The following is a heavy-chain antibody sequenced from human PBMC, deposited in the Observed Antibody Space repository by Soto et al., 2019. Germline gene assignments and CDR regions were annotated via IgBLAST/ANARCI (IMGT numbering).Heavy chain of an antibody. CDR3: ARDNILGILYGGMDV. CDR1: GGSISSGDYY. Sequence: SETLSLTCTVSGGSISSGDYYWSWIRQPPGKGLEWIGYIYYSGSTYYNPSLKSRVTISVDTSKNQFSLKLSSVTAADTAVYYCARDNILGILYGGMDVWGQGTTVTVPS. J-gene: IGHJ6*02. CDR2: IYYSGST. V-gene: IGHV4-30-4*01. D-gene: IGHD3-3*01.